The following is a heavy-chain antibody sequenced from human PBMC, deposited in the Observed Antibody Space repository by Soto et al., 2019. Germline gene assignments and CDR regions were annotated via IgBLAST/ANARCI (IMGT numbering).Heavy chain of an antibody. CDR3: ARGISMIAVVQNGAPYKYCLDS. CDR1: GGSFSGYY. J-gene: IGHJ4*02. Sequence: ETLSPTCAVYGGSFSGYYWSWIRQPPGKGLEWIGEINNSGNTNNNPSLKKRVTIVVDTAKNQTSLNLKSVTAADTAVYYGARGISMIAVVQNGAPYKYCLDSWGQGTLVTVSS. D-gene: IGHD3-22*01. V-gene: IGHV4-34*01. CDR2: INNSGNT.